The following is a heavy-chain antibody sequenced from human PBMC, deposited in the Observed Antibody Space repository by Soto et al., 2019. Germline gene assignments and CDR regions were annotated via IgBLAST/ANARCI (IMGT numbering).Heavy chain of an antibody. J-gene: IGHJ4*02. CDR3: ARVNGDDSFDY. CDR1: GFSFSSYV. D-gene: IGHD4-17*01. Sequence: QVELVESGGGVVQPGRSLRLSCTASGFSFSSYVMHWVRQAPGKGLEWVAVIWFDGSNKHYAEFVKCRFTISRDNSKNTLYLQMNSLRDEDTAVYYCARVNGDDSFDYWGQGTLVTVSS. V-gene: IGHV3-33*01. CDR2: IWFDGSNK.